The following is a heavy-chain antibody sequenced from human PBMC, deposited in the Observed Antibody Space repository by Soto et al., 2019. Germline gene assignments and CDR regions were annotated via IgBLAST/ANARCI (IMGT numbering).Heavy chain of an antibody. D-gene: IGHD1-26*01. Sequence: GASVKVSCKASGYTFSGYYMHWVRQAPGQGLEWMGWVNPNSGGTKYAQRFQGRVTMTRDTSISTAYMELSRLRSDDTAMYYCARIIVGATGVFDLWGPGTLVTVYS. CDR2: VNPNSGGT. CDR3: ARIIVGATGVFDL. V-gene: IGHV1-2*02. CDR1: GYTFSGYY. J-gene: IGHJ4*02.